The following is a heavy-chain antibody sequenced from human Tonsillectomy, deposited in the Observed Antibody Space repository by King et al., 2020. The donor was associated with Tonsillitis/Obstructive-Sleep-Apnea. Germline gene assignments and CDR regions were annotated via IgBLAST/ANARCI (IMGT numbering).Heavy chain of an antibody. D-gene: IGHD1-26*01. V-gene: IGHV1-69*01. Sequence: VQLVESGAEVKKPGSSVKVSCKASGGTFSSYAISWVRQAPGQGLEWMGGIIPIFGTANYAQTFQGRVTITADESTSTAYMELRSLRAEDTAVYYCARGSGSYDIGASDIWGQGTMVTVSS. CDR2: IIPIFGTA. J-gene: IGHJ3*02. CDR3: ARGSGSYDIGASDI. CDR1: GGTFSSYA.